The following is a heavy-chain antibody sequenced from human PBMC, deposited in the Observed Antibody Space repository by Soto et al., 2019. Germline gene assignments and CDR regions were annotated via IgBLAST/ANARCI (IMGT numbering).Heavy chain of an antibody. D-gene: IGHD6-19*01. CDR3: ARVHVMVVAGSTFDY. V-gene: IGHV4-38-2*02. Sequence: SETLSLTCTFSCYSISSGSYWAWIRQPPGKGPEWIASIYHGGTTFYNPSLKSRITISVDTSNNQFSLKLTSVTAADTAVYYCARVHVMVVAGSTFDYWGHGTLVTVSS. J-gene: IGHJ4*01. CDR1: CYSISSGSY. CDR2: IYHGGTT.